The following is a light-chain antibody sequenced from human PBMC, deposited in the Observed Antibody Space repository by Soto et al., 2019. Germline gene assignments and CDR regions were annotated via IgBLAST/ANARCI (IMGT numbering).Light chain of an antibody. V-gene: IGLV2-14*01. CDR3: SSYTPTGALV. Sequence: QYALTQPASVSGSPGQSITVSCTGTNTDVGGYNYVSWYQHRPGKAPRLMIYEVRNRLSGVSNRFSGSKSGNTASLTISGLQSDDEADYYCSSYTPTGALVFGSGTKV. CDR2: EVR. CDR1: NTDVGGYNY. J-gene: IGLJ6*01.